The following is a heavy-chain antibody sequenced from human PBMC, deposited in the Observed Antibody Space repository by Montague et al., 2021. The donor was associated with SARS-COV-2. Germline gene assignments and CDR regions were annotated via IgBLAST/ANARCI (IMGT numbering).Heavy chain of an antibody. V-gene: IGHV4-31*03. D-gene: IGHD1-14*01. Sequence: TLSLTSSVSGGSITSGGYYWTWIRQRPGGDLEWLGYLYYNGMTHYSPSLKSRASFSLDTSKNQFSLKLTSATATDSALYFCVSSLPGNQFQFDYWGQGALVTVSS. J-gene: IGHJ4*02. CDR2: LYYNGMT. CDR3: VSSLPGNQFQFDY. CDR1: GGSITSGGYY.